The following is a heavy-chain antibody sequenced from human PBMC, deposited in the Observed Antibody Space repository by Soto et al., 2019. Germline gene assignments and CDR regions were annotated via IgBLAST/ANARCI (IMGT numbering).Heavy chain of an antibody. CDR3: TCLHYDILTGSKWHYFDY. CDR1: GFTFSDAW. J-gene: IGHJ4*02. Sequence: EVQLVESGGGLVQPGGSLRLSCTASGFTFSDAWMSWVRQAPGKGLEWVGRIKSKTDGGTRDYAAPVKGRVTISRDDSKNTLYLQMNSLKTEDTAVYYCTCLHYDILTGSKWHYFDYWGQGTLVTVSS. V-gene: IGHV3-15*01. D-gene: IGHD3-9*01. CDR2: IKSKTDGGTR.